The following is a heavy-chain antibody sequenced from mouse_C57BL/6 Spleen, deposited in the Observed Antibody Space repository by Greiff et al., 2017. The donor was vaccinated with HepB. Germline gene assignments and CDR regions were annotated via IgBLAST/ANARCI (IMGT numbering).Heavy chain of an antibody. V-gene: IGHV1-19*01. J-gene: IGHJ4*01. CDR2: INPYNGGT. CDR1: GYTFTDYY. CDR3: ARGGSPYAMDY. Sequence: DVKLQESGPVLVKPGASVKMSCKASGYTFTDYYMNWVKQSHGKSLEWIGVINPYNGGTSYNQKFKGKATLTVDKSSSTAYMELNSLTSEDSAVYYCARGGSPYAMDYWGQGPSVTVSS.